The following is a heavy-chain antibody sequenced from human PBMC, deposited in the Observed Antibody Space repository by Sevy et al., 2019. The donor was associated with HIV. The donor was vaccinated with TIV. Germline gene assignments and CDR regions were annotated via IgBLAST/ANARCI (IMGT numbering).Heavy chain of an antibody. J-gene: IGHJ6*02. CDR2: TYYRSKWFN. CDR1: GDSVSSNSAA. D-gene: IGHD6-13*01. CDR3: ARDIAAAGTWVGIGMDV. V-gene: IGHV6-1*01. Sequence: SQTLSLTCAISGDSVSSNSAAWNWIRQSPSRGLEWLGRTYYRSKWFNDYAVSVKSGITINQDTSKTQLSLQLNTVTPEETAVYYCARDIAAAGTWVGIGMDVWGLGTTVTVSS.